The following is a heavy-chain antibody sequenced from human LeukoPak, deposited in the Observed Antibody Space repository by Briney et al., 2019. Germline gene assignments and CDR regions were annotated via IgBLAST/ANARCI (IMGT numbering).Heavy chain of an antibody. CDR1: GGSISSYY. CDR2: IYYSGST. V-gene: IGHV4-59*01. CDR3: ARVRGIAAAGSLLDY. D-gene: IGHD6-13*01. Sequence: SETLSLTCTVSGGSISSYYWSWIRQPPAQGLEWIGYIYYSGSTNYNPSLKRRVTISVDTSKNQSSLKLSSVTAAETAVYYCARVRGIAAAGSLLDYWGQGTLVTVSS. J-gene: IGHJ4*02.